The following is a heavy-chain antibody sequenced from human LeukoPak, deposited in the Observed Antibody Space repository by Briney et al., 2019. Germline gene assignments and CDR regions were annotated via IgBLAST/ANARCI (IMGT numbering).Heavy chain of an antibody. CDR2: IWYDGSNK. D-gene: IGHD6-13*01. V-gene: IGHV3-33*01. J-gene: IGHJ4*02. CDR1: GFTFSSYG. Sequence: GRSLRLSCAASGFTFSSYGMHWVRQAPGKGLEWVAVIWYDGSNKYYADSVKGRFTISRDNSKNTLYLQMNSLRAEDTAVYYCARDSSSWNFDYWGQGTLVTVSS. CDR3: ARDSSSWNFDY.